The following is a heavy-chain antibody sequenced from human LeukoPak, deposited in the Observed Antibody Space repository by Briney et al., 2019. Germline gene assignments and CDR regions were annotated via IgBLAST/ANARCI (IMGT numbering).Heavy chain of an antibody. CDR2: IYYSGST. CDR1: GGSISSYY. CDR3: ARVTSFYDFWSGPTNYFDY. J-gene: IGHJ4*02. Sequence: SETLSLTCTVSGGSISSYYWIWIRQPPGKGLEWIGYIYYSGSTNYNPSLKSRVTISVDTSKNQFSLKLSSVTAADTAVYYCARVTSFYDFWSGPTNYFDYWGQGTLVTVSS. V-gene: IGHV4-59*01. D-gene: IGHD3-3*01.